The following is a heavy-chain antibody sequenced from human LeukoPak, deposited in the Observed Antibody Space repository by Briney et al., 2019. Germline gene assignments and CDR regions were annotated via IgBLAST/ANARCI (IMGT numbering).Heavy chain of an antibody. D-gene: IGHD6-19*01. CDR2: IKQDGSEK. CDR3: ATLRPGIAVAGTGPLDY. J-gene: IGHJ4*02. Sequence: GGSLRLSCAASGFTFSSYWVSWVRQAPGKGLEWVANIKQDGSEKYYVDSVKGRFTISRDNAKNSLYLQMNSLRAEDTAVYYCATLRPGIAVAGTGPLDYWGQGTLVTVSS. CDR1: GFTFSSYW. V-gene: IGHV3-7*01.